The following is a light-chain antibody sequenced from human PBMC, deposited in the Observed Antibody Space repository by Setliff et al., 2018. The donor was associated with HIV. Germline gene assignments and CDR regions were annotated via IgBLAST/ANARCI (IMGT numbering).Light chain of an antibody. CDR2: DVS. J-gene: IGLJ1*01. V-gene: IGLV2-14*01. CDR3: SSYTSSFTRV. Sequence: QSALTQPASVSGSPGQSITISCTGTSSDFGGYDYVSWYQQHPGKAPKLMIYDVSNRPSGVSNRFSGSKSGNTASLTLSGLQAEDEAGYYCSSYTSSFTRVFGTGTKVTVL. CDR1: SSDFGGYDY.